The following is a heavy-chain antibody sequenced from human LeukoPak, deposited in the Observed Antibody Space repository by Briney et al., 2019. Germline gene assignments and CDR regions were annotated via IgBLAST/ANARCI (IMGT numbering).Heavy chain of an antibody. CDR1: GGSISSYY. CDR3: ARVLILKTTLTPYYFDY. D-gene: IGHD4-17*01. CDR2: IYYSGST. Sequence: SETLSLTCTVSGGSISSYYWSWIRQPPGKGLEWIGYIYYSGSTNYNPSLKSRVTISVDTSKNQFSLKLSSVTAADTAVYYCARVLILKTTLTPYYFDYWGQGTLVTVPS. J-gene: IGHJ4*02. V-gene: IGHV4-59*01.